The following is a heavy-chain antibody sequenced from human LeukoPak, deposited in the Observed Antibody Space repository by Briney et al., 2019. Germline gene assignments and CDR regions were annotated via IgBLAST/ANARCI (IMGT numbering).Heavy chain of an antibody. Sequence: SETLSLTCTVSGGSISSYYWSWIRQLPGKGLEWIGYIYYSGSTNYNPSLKSRVTISVDTSKNQFSLKLSSVTAADTAVYYCARGGTIFGVVSHFSYYYYMDVWGKGTRSPSP. CDR1: GGSISSYY. CDR2: IYYSGST. V-gene: IGHV4-59*01. D-gene: IGHD3-3*01. CDR3: ARGGTIFGVVSHFSYYYYMDV. J-gene: IGHJ6*03.